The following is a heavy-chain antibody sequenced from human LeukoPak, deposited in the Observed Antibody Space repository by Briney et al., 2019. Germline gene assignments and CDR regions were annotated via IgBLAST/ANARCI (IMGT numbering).Heavy chain of an antibody. D-gene: IGHD3-22*01. V-gene: IGHV1-18*01. J-gene: IGHJ4*02. CDR3: ARDNYYDSSGYFDY. CDR2: ISDYNGNT. Sequence: ASVKVSCKASGYTFTSYGISWVRQAPGQGLEWMGWISDYNGNTNYAQKLQGRVTMTTDTSTSTAYMELRSLRSEDTAVYYCARDNYYDSSGYFDYWGQGTLVTVSS. CDR1: GYTFTSYG.